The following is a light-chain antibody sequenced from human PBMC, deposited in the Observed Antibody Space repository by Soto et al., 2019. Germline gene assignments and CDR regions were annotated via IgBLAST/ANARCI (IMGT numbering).Light chain of an antibody. CDR2: GAS. Sequence: EIVLTQSPGTLSLSPGERATLSCRASQSVSSSYLAWYQQKPGQAPRLLIYGASSRATGIPDSFRGSGSGTHFTLTISRLEPEDFAVYYCQQYGSSPPWTFGQRTKVEIK. CDR1: QSVSSSY. J-gene: IGKJ1*01. CDR3: QQYGSSPPWT. V-gene: IGKV3-20*01.